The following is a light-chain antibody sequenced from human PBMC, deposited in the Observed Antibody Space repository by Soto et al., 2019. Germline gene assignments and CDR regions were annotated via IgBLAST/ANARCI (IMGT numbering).Light chain of an antibody. CDR2: EVS. CDR3: GSYTSTSSYV. V-gene: IGLV2-14*03. J-gene: IGLJ1*01. CDR1: SSDVGGYNS. Sequence: QSVLTQPASVSGSPGQSITVSCTGTSSDVGGYNSVSWYQQHPGKPPKLIIYEVSNRPSGVSDRFSGPKSGNTASLTISGLHAEDGADYYCGSYTSTSSYVFASGTKVTV.